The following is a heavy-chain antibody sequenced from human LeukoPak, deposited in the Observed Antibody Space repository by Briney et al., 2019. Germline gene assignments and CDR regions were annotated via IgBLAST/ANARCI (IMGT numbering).Heavy chain of an antibody. CDR1: GFTFSSYS. V-gene: IGHV3-48*01. CDR2: IRSSSSTI. CDR3: SRGIARTTPFFDY. D-gene: IGHD1/OR15-1a*01. J-gene: IGHJ4*02. Sequence: GGSQRLSCAASGFTFSSYSMNWVRQAPGKGREWVSYIRSSSSTIYYADSVKGRFTISRDNAQNSLYLQMNSPRAEDTAVYYCSRGIARTTPFFDYWGQGTLVTVSS.